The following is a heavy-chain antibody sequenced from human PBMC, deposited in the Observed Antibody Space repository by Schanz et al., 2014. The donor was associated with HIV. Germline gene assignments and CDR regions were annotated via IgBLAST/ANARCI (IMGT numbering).Heavy chain of an antibody. D-gene: IGHD5-12*01. V-gene: IGHV3-7*01. CDR3: ARDWSYDPYYYYGMDV. Sequence: EVHLVESGGGLVKPGGSLRLSCAASGFTFSDYSMHWVRQAPGKGLEWVANINQDGSEKYYVDSVKGRFTISRDNAENSLYLQMHSLRAEDTAVYYCARDWSYDPYYYYGMDVWGQGTTVTVSS. CDR1: GFTFSDYS. CDR2: INQDGSEK. J-gene: IGHJ6*02.